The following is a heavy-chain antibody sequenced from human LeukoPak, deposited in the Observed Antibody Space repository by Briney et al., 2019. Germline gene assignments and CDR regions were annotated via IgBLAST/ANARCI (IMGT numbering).Heavy chain of an antibody. V-gene: IGHV1-18*01. Sequence: GASVKVSCKASGYTFTSYGISWVRQAPGQGLEWTGWIIAYNGNTNYAQKLQGRVTMTTDTSTSTAYMELRSLRSDDTAVYYCARDLKMGYSSGRYSWGTGSSNDYWGQGTLVTVSS. J-gene: IGHJ4*02. D-gene: IGHD6-19*01. CDR3: ARDLKMGYSSGRYSWGTGSSNDY. CDR2: IIAYNGNT. CDR1: GYTFTSYG.